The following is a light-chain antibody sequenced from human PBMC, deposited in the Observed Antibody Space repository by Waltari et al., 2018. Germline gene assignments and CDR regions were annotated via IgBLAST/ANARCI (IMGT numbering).Light chain of an antibody. CDR1: QSVSSS. Sequence: EIVLTQSPATLSLSPGERATLSCRASQSVSSSLGWYQQRPDQAPRLLIYDASSRATGIPARCSGSGSGTDFTLTISSLGPEDFAVYYCQQRSKWPITFGQGTRLEIK. CDR3: QQRSKWPIT. CDR2: DAS. J-gene: IGKJ5*01. V-gene: IGKV3-11*01.